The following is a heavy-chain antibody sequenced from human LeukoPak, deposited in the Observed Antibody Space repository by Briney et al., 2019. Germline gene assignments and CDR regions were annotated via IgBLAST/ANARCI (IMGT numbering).Heavy chain of an antibody. V-gene: IGHV1-69*06. CDR1: GGTFSNYA. CDR2: IIPIFGTA. J-gene: IGHJ4*02. Sequence: SVKVSCKASGGTFSNYAISWVRQAPGQGLEWMGGIIPIFGTANYAQKFRGRVTITADKSTRTAYMELSSLRSEDTAVYYCARDAVLRNIAAAGYFDYWGQGTLVTVSS. CDR3: ARDAVLRNIAAAGYFDY. D-gene: IGHD6-13*01.